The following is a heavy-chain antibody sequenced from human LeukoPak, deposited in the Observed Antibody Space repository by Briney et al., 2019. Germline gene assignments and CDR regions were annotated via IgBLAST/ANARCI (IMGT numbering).Heavy chain of an antibody. V-gene: IGHV4-31*03. Sequence: SQTLSLTCTVSGVSISSGGYYWSWIRQHPGKGLEWIGYIYYSGSTYYNPSLKSRVTISVDTSKNQFSLKLSSVTAADTAVYYCARVGSIRVGAHNWFDPWGQGTLVTVSS. CDR3: ARVGSIRVGAHNWFDP. D-gene: IGHD3-16*01. CDR2: IYYSGST. J-gene: IGHJ5*02. CDR1: GVSISSGGYY.